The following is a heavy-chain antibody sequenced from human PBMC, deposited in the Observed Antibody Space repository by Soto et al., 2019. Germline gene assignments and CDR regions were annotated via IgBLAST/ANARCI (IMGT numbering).Heavy chain of an antibody. CDR1: GDSISSYY. D-gene: IGHD3-10*01. CDR2: IYYSGST. V-gene: IGHV4-59*08. J-gene: IGHJ3*02. CDR3: ARAPLLWFGELYFAFDI. Sequence: SETLSLTCTVSGDSISSYYWSWIRQPPGKGLEWIGYIYYSGSTNYNPSLKSRVTISVDTSKNQFSLKLSSVTAADTAVYYCARAPLLWFGELYFAFDIWGQGTMVTVSS.